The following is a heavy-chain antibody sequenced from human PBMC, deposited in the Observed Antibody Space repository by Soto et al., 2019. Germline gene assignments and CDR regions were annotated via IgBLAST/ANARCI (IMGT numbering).Heavy chain of an antibody. V-gene: IGHV3-30*03. CDR1: GFTFSSYG. J-gene: IGHJ4*02. CDR3: TRVRLGSSRSSDY. CDR2: ISYDGSNK. D-gene: IGHD6-19*01. Sequence: GGSLRLSCAASGFTFSSYGMHWVRQAPGKGLEWVAVISYDGSNKYYADSVKGRFTISRDNSKNTLYLQMNSLKTDDTAVYYCTRVRLGSSRSSDYWGQGILVTVSS.